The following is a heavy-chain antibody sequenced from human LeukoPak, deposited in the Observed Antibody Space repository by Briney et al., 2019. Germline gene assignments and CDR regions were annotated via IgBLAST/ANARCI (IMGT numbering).Heavy chain of an antibody. CDR1: GFTFNNYA. Sequence: PGGSLRLSCVASGFTFNNYAMSWVRQAPGKGLEWVSRISGSGPSTDYTDAVKGRFIISRDKSKNTLHLQMNSLRAEDTALYYCARLPTFYYDSSGYHYDYWGQGTLVTVSS. V-gene: IGHV3-23*01. J-gene: IGHJ4*02. D-gene: IGHD3-22*01. CDR2: ISGSGPST. CDR3: ARLPTFYYDSSGYHYDY.